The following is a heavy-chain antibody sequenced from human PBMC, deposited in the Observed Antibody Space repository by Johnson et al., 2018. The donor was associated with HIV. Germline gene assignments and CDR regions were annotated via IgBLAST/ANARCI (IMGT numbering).Heavy chain of an antibody. CDR2: LHWSVCCT. Sequence: EQPVESGGGVVRPGGSPRLSPAASGFTFDDYGMRSVRHTPGTALEWVSVLHWSVCCTFYADSVKRRFTISRTNVKNTLYLQLNSLGADDTAVYYCAKAPNWNYGDAFDVWGQGTMLTVSS. J-gene: IGHJ3*01. D-gene: IGHD1-7*01. V-gene: IGHV3-20*03. CDR3: AKAPNWNYGDAFDV. CDR1: GFTFDDYG.